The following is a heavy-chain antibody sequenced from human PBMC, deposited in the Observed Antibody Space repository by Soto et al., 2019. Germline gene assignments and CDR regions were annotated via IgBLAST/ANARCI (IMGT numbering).Heavy chain of an antibody. Sequence: LQLQESGPGLVKPSETLSLTCNVSGDSISGSTCYWGWIRQPPGKGLEWIGNIDSSGNTYYNPSLKSRVTVSVDTSKNQLSLKLTSVTAADTAVYYCASLRSGPSSGWWWAFDYWGQGALVTVSS. CDR2: IDSSGNT. CDR3: ASLRSGPSSGWWWAFDY. J-gene: IGHJ4*02. V-gene: IGHV4-39*01. CDR1: GDSISGSTCY. D-gene: IGHD6-19*01.